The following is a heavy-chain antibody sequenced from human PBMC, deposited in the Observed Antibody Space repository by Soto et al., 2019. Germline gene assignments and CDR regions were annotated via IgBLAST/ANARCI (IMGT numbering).Heavy chain of an antibody. D-gene: IGHD5-12*01. CDR2: ISPSATST. Sequence: GGSLRLSCGASGFTFSTYGMAWVRLAPGRGLDYLSAISPSATSTYYSDSVKGRFTISRDNSKNTLYLQLSSVRAEDTAIYYCSKTRPRGGGYGDWYFDLWGRGTQVTVSS. J-gene: IGHJ2*01. CDR3: SKTRPRGGGYGDWYFDL. CDR1: GFTFSTYG. V-gene: IGHV3-23*01.